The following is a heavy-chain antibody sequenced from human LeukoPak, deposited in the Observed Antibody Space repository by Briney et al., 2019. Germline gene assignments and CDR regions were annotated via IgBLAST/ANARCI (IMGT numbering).Heavy chain of an antibody. Sequence: ASVKVSCKASGYTFTSYDINWVRQATGQGLEWMGWMNPNSGNTGYAQKFQGRVTMTRNTSISTAYMELSSLRSENTAVYYCARHFGYYDSSGYYSDVGFDYWGQGTLVTVSS. CDR2: MNPNSGNT. CDR1: GYTFTSYD. D-gene: IGHD3-22*01. V-gene: IGHV1-8*01. CDR3: ARHFGYYDSSGYYSDVGFDY. J-gene: IGHJ4*02.